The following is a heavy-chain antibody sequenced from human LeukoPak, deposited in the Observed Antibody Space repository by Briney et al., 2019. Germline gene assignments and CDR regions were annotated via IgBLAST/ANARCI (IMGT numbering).Heavy chain of an antibody. CDR2: ITSDGGTT. CDR3: ARVNTTRWYLGGRIDY. CDR1: GFTFSTFA. D-gene: IGHD2-15*01. J-gene: IGHJ4*02. V-gene: IGHV3-64*01. Sequence: GGSLSPSCAASGFTFSTFAIYWVRRAPGKGLEYVSAITSDGGTTYYANSVKHRFTISRDNSKDTLYLQMDSMSDEDMAVYYCARVNTTRWYLGGRIDYWGQGTPVTVSS.